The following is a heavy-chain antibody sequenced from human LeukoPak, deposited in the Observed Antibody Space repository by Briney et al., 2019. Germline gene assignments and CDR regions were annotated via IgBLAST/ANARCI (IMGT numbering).Heavy chain of an antibody. V-gene: IGHV3-23*01. CDR2: ISGDSGTT. D-gene: IGHD2-21*01. CDR1: GFTLSSYG. Sequence: GGSLRLSCATSGFTLSSYGMSWVRQAPGKGLEWVSTISGDSGTTFYADSVKGRFTISRDNSENTLYLQLSSLRAEDTAIYYCATLLRWFDSWGQGTLVTVSS. CDR3: ATLLRWFDS. J-gene: IGHJ5*01.